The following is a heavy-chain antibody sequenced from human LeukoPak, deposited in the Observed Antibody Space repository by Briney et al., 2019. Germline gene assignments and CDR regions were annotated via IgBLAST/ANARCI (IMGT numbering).Heavy chain of an antibody. CDR3: ARGDYGDYLTLYYYYGMDV. Sequence: PGGSLRLSCAASGFTFSSYGMHWVRQAPGKGLEWVAVIWYGGSNKYYADSVKGRFTISRDNSKNTLYLQMNSLRAEDTAVYYCARGDYGDYLTLYYYYGMDVWGQGTTVTVSS. CDR1: GFTFSSYG. V-gene: IGHV3-33*01. CDR2: IWYGGSNK. D-gene: IGHD4-17*01. J-gene: IGHJ6*02.